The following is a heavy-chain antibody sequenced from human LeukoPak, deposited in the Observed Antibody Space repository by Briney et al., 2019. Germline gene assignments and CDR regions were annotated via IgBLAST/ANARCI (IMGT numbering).Heavy chain of an antibody. CDR1: GYTFTGYY. Sequence: ASVKVSCKASGYTFTGYYMHWVRQAPGQGLEGMGWINPNSGGTNYAQKFQGRVTMTRDTSISTAYMELSRLRSDDTAVYYCAIGQLHEDAFDIWGQGTMVTVSS. J-gene: IGHJ3*02. CDR3: AIGQLHEDAFDI. D-gene: IGHD2-2*01. V-gene: IGHV1-2*02. CDR2: INPNSGGT.